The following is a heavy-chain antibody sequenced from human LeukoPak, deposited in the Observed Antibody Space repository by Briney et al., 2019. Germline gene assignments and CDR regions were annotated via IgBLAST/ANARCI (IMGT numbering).Heavy chain of an antibody. V-gene: IGHV1-46*01. D-gene: IGHD3-22*01. CDR1: GXXXXXXY. J-gene: IGHJ4*02. CDR3: ARDVASSGYYWD. CDR2: INPSGGST. Sequence: XCKASGXXXXXXYXHWVRQXPXQRXEXMGIINPSGGSTSYAQEFQGRVTMTRDTSTSTVYMELSSLRSDDTAVYYCARDVASSGYYWDWGQGTLVTVSS.